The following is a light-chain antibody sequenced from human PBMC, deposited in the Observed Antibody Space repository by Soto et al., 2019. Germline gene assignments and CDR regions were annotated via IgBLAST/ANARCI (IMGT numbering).Light chain of an antibody. CDR3: QQYYSFPRT. CDR1: QSISNH. J-gene: IGKJ1*01. CDR2: AAS. V-gene: IGKV1-39*01. Sequence: DIQMTQSPSSLSASVEDRVIITCRASQSISNHLNWYQQKPGKAPKSLIYAASTLQSGVPSRFSGSGSGTDFTLTISCLQSEDFATYYCQQYYSFPRTFGQGTKVDIK.